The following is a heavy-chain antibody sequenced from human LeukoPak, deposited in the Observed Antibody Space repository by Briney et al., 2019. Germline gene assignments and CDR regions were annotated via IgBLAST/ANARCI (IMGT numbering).Heavy chain of an antibody. Sequence: GGSLRLSCAASGFTFSSYWMSWVRQAPGKGLEWVANIKQDGSEKYYVDSVKGRFTISRDNAKNSLYLQMNSLRAEDTAVYYCARSSMIVVVDPFDYWGQGTLVTVSS. CDR2: IKQDGSEK. CDR1: GFTFSSYW. J-gene: IGHJ4*02. D-gene: IGHD3-22*01. V-gene: IGHV3-7*01. CDR3: ARSSMIVVVDPFDY.